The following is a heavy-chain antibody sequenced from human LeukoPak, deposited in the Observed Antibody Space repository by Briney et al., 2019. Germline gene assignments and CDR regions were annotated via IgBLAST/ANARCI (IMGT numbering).Heavy chain of an antibody. CDR1: GYTFTSYG. CDR3: ATAVSAADSPLGY. J-gene: IGHJ4*02. Sequence: GASVKVSCKASGYTFTSYGISWVRQAPGQGLEWMGRIIPIFGIANYAQKFQGRVTITADKSTSTAYMELSSLRSEDTAVYYCATAVSAADSPLGYWGQGTLVTVSS. D-gene: IGHD6-13*01. V-gene: IGHV1-69*04. CDR2: IIPIFGIA.